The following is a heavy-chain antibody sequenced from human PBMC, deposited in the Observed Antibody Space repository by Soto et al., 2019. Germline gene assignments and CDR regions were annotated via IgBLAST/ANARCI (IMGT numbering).Heavy chain of an antibody. CDR3: ARVIAAAGTYYFDY. Sequence: QVQLVQSGAEVKKPGSSVKVSCKASGGTFSSYAISWVRQAPGQGLEWMGWMNPNSGNTGYAQKFQGRVTMTRNTSISTAYMELSSLRSEDTAVYYCARVIAAAGTYYFDYWGQGTLVTVSS. CDR2: MNPNSGNT. J-gene: IGHJ4*02. CDR1: GGTFSSYA. D-gene: IGHD6-13*01. V-gene: IGHV1-8*02.